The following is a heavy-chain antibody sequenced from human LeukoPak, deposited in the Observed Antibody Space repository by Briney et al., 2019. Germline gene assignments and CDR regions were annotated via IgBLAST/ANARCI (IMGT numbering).Heavy chain of an antibody. CDR1: GFTFSSYG. V-gene: IGHV3-33*06. CDR3: AKGDSSGYLDY. D-gene: IGHD3-22*01. Sequence: PGGSLRLSCAASGFTFSSYGMHWVRQAPGKGLEWVAVIWYDGSNKYYVDSVKGRFTISRDNSKNTLYLQMNSLRAEDTAVYYCAKGDSSGYLDYWGQGTLVTVSS. CDR2: IWYDGSNK. J-gene: IGHJ4*02.